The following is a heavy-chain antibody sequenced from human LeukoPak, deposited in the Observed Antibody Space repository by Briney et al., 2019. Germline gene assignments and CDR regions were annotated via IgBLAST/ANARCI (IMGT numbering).Heavy chain of an antibody. CDR2: IDPSSTYI. J-gene: IGHJ4*02. Sequence: PGGSLRLSCSASRFTFSSYTMNWVRQAPGKGLEWVSSIDPSSTYIYYADSVKGRFTISRDNAKNPLYLQMNSLRAEDTAVYYCARDKKVGSSPFDYWGQGTLVTVSS. CDR1: RFTFSSYT. V-gene: IGHV3-21*01. CDR3: ARDKKVGSSPFDY. D-gene: IGHD6-13*01.